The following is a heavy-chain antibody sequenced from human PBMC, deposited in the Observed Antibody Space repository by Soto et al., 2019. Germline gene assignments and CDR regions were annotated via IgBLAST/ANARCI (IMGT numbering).Heavy chain of an antibody. D-gene: IGHD3-3*01. CDR3: ARDLDLRDFWSGHFGGVWFDP. J-gene: IGHJ5*02. V-gene: IGHV3-7*01. CDR2: IKKDGSDK. Sequence: PGGPLRLSCAASGFTFISIGISGVRQPPGKGREWVANIKKDGSDKYYVDSVKVRLTISRDNAKNSLYLQMNSLRAEDTAVYYCARDLDLRDFWSGHFGGVWFDPWGQGTLVTVSS. CDR1: GFTFISIG.